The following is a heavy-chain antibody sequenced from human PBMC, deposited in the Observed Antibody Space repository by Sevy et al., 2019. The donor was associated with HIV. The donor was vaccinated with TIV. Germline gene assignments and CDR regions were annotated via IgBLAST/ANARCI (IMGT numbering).Heavy chain of an antibody. D-gene: IGHD3-10*01. V-gene: IGHV5-51*01. CDR3: ARHLSGYYYGSGSDPHWFDP. CDR2: IYPGDSDT. J-gene: IGHJ5*02. Sequence: GESLKISCKGSGYSFTSYWIGWVRQMPGKGLEWMGIIYPGDSDTRYSPSFQGQVPISADKSIGTAYLQRSSLKASDTAMYYCARHLSGYYYGSGSDPHWFDPWGQGTLVTVSS. CDR1: GYSFTSYW.